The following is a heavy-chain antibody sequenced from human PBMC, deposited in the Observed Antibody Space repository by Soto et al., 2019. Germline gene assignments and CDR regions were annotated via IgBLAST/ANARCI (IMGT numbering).Heavy chain of an antibody. CDR1: GYRFTAKW. CDR2: IDPSDSDS. Sequence: PGESLKISCKGSGYRFTAKWINWVRQMPGRGLEWMGKIDPSDSDSKYSPSFEGHVSFSVDKSISTAYLQWSSLRSSDTAMYFCATTPHCGGDCSDLDSWGQGTLVTVSS. CDR3: ATTPHCGGDCSDLDS. D-gene: IGHD2-21*01. V-gene: IGHV5-10-1*01. J-gene: IGHJ4*02.